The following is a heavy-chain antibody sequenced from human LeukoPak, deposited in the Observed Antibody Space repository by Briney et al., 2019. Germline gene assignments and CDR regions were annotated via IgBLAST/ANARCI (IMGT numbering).Heavy chain of an antibody. CDR1: GGSISSSSYY. Sequence: SETLSLTCTVSGGSISSSSYYWGWIRQPPGKGLEWIGSIYYSGSTYYNPSLKSRVTISVDTSKNQFSLKLSSVTAADTAVYYCADLYSYGSYYMDVWGKGTTVTVSS. J-gene: IGHJ6*03. CDR2: IYYSGST. CDR3: ADLYSYGSYYMDV. D-gene: IGHD5-18*01. V-gene: IGHV4-39*01.